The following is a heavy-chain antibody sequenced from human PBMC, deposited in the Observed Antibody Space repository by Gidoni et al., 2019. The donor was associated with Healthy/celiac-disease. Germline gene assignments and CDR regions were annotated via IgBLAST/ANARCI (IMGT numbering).Heavy chain of an antibody. CDR3: ARVDRVETGAFDI. CDR2: IWYDGSNK. CDR1: GFTFSSYG. J-gene: IGHJ3*02. Sequence: QVQLVESGGGVVQPGRSLRLSCAASGFTFSSYGMHWVRQAPGKGLEGVAVIWYDGSNKYYADSVKGRFTISRDNSKNTLYLQMNSLRAEDTAVYYCARVDRVETGAFDIWGQGTMVTVSS. D-gene: IGHD2-15*01. V-gene: IGHV3-33*01.